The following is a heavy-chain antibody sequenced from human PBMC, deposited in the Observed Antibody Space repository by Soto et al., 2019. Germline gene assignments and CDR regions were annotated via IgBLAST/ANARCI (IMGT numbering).Heavy chain of an antibody. CDR3: ARESKDIVVVTADIVDYYYYYMDV. V-gene: IGHV1-69*08. J-gene: IGHJ6*03. CDR2: IIPILGIA. D-gene: IGHD2-2*01. Sequence: QVQLVQSGAEVKKPGSSVKVSCKASGGTFSSYTISWVRQAPGQGLEWMGRIIPILGIANYAQKFQRRVTSTADKSMHTAHMELSSLRSEDTDVYYCARESKDIVVVTADIVDYYYYYMDVWGKGTTVTVSS. CDR1: GGTFSSYT.